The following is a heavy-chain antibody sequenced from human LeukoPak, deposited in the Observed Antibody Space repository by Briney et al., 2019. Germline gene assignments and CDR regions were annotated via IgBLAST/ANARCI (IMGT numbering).Heavy chain of an antibody. J-gene: IGHJ6*03. CDR3: ARVMEYQLLLGYYYYMDV. CDR1: GYTFTGYC. V-gene: IGHV1-2*02. CDR2: INPNSGGT. Sequence: ASVKVSCKASGYTFTGYCMHWVRQAPGQGLEWMGWINPNSGGTNYAQKLQGRVTMTTDTSTSTAYMELRSLRSDDTAVYYCARVMEYQLLLGYYYYMDVWGKGTTVTISS. D-gene: IGHD2-2*01.